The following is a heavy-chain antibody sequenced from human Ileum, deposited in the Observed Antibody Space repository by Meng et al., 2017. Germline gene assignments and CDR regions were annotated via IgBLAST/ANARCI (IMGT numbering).Heavy chain of an antibody. V-gene: IGHV5-51*01. D-gene: IGHD3-16*01. CDR3: ASGRGRRYYNSYDVDV. CDR1: GYSFTSYW. J-gene: IGHJ6*01. Sequence: KVSCKGSGYSFTSYWIGWVRQMPGKGLEWMGIIYPGDSDTRYSPSFQGQVTISADKSISTAYLQWSSLKTSNAAVYYCASGRGRRYYNSYDVDVWGRGTTVTVSS. CDR2: IYPGDSDT.